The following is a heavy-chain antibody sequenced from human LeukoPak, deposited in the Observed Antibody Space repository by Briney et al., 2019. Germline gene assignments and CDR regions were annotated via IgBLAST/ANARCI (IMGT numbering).Heavy chain of an antibody. V-gene: IGHV1-69*05. CDR3: ARDLGTMVRGVIGLDAFDI. CDR2: IIPIFGTA. Sequence: SVRVSCKASGGTFSSYAISWVRQAPGQGLEWMGGIIPIFGTANYAQKFQGRVTITTDESTSTAYMELSSLRSEDTAVYYCARDLGTMVRGVIGLDAFDIWGQGTMVTVSS. CDR1: GGTFSSYA. J-gene: IGHJ3*02. D-gene: IGHD3-10*01.